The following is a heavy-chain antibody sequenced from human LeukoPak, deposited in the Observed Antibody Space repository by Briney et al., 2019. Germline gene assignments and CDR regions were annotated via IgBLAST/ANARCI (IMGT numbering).Heavy chain of an antibody. V-gene: IGHV4-34*01. CDR1: GGSFSGYY. D-gene: IGHD3-22*01. J-gene: IGHJ3*02. CDR3: ATPSMIVVLDAFDI. Sequence: SETLSLTCAVYGGSFSGYYWSWIRQPPGKGLEWIGEINHSGSTNYNPSLKSRVTISVDTSKNQFSLKLSSVTAADTAVYYCATPSMIVVLDAFDIWGQGTMVTVSS. CDR2: INHSGST.